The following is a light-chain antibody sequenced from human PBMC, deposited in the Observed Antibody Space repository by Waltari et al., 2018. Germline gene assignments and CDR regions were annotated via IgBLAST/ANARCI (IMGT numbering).Light chain of an antibody. CDR3: QSFDGRRTL. CDR1: ISNIGAGYD. Sequence: QSVLTQPPSVSAAPGRRVTISCTGDISNIGAGYDVHWYQQLPETSPKLLIYGNNNRPSGVPDRFPASRSGTSASLAITGLQAEDEADYYCQSFDGRRTLFGGGTKLTVL. CDR2: GNN. V-gene: IGLV1-40*01. J-gene: IGLJ2*01.